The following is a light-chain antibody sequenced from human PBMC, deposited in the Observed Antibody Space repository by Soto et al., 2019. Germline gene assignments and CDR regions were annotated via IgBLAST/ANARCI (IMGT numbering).Light chain of an antibody. CDR2: AAS. J-gene: IGKJ5*01. CDR3: QQLNSYPIT. CDR1: QGISSY. V-gene: IGKV1-9*01. Sequence: DIQLTQSPSFLSASVGDRVTITCRASQGISSYLAWYQQKPGKAPKLLIYAASTLQSGAPSRFSGSGPGTEFTLPFSSLQPEDFATSYCQQLNSYPITFGQGTRLEIK.